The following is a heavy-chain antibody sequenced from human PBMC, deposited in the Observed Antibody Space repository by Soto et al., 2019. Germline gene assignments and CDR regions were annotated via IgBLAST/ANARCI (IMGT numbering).Heavy chain of an antibody. J-gene: IGHJ4*02. V-gene: IGHV4-30-4*01. Sequence: QVQLQESGPGLVKPSQTLSLTCTVSAGSIRSGDYYWTWIRQPPGKGLEWIGYIDHSGSAYYNPSLKSRATISIDTSNNQFSLKMTSVTAADTAVYYCARELGTFYFDHWGQGTLVTVSS. CDR1: AGSIRSGDYY. D-gene: IGHD7-27*01. CDR3: ARELGTFYFDH. CDR2: IDHSGSA.